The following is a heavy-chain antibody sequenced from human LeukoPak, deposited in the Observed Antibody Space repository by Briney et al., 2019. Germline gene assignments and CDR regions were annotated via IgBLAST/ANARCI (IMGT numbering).Heavy chain of an antibody. Sequence: GASVKVSCKASGYTFTSNYIHWVRQAPGQGLEWMGRINPNSGGTNYAQKFQGRVTMTRDTSISTAYMELSRLRSDDTAVYYCARALTGIAAAGTLRYWGQGTLVTVSS. CDR1: GYTFTSNY. CDR2: INPNSGGT. J-gene: IGHJ4*02. V-gene: IGHV1-2*06. CDR3: ARALTGIAAAGTLRY. D-gene: IGHD6-13*01.